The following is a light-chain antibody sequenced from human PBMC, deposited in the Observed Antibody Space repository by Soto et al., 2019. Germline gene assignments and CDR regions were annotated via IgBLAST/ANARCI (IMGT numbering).Light chain of an antibody. V-gene: IGKV3-20*01. CDR3: HHYGTSPPYT. J-gene: IGKJ2*01. CDR2: GAS. CDR1: QSVSSNY. Sequence: EIVLTQSPGTLSLSPGERATLSCRASQSVSSNYLAWYQQKPGQSPSLLIYGASSRATGIPDRFSGSGSGTDFTLTISRLEPEDCAVYYCHHYGTSPPYTFGQGTKLEIK.